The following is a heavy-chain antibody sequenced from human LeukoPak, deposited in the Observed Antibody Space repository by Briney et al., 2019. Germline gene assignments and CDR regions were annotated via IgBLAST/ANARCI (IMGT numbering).Heavy chain of an antibody. CDR2: ISWDGGST. J-gene: IGHJ4*02. CDR1: GFTFDDYA. V-gene: IGHV3-43D*04. CDR3: AKERADSGYDVGVFDY. Sequence: GGSLRLSCAASGFTFDDYAMHWVRQAPGKGLEWVSLISWDGGSTYYADSVKGRFTISRDNTKNSLYLQMNSLRAEDTALYYCAKERADSGYDVGVFDYWGQGTLVTVSS. D-gene: IGHD5-12*01.